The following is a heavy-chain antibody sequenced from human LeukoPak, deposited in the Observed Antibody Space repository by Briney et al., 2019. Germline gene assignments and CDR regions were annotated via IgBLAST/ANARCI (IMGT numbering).Heavy chain of an antibody. Sequence: PSETLSLTCTVSGAPISSFYWSWIRQPPGKGLEFIGYVYYTGSTNYTPSLESRVTISLDTSKNEFSLNMSSVTAADTAVYYCARVPVYYGMDVWGQGTTVTVSS. J-gene: IGHJ6*02. CDR3: ARVPVYYGMDV. V-gene: IGHV4-59*01. CDR1: GAPISSFY. CDR2: VYYTGST.